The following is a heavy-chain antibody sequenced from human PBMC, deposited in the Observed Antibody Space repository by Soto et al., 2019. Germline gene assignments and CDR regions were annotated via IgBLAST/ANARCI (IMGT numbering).Heavy chain of an antibody. D-gene: IGHD1-26*01. CDR2: TSSSGGRS. Sequence: PGGSLRLSCAASGFTFSSFTMSWIRQAPGKGLEWVSSTSSSGGRSSYADPVKGRFTISRDNTKNTLYLQMSSLRAEDTAVYYCAKDRVGGTNPYYFAYWGKGSVVTVSS. CDR3: AKDRVGGTNPYYFAY. CDR1: GFTFSSFT. V-gene: IGHV3-23*01. J-gene: IGHJ4*01.